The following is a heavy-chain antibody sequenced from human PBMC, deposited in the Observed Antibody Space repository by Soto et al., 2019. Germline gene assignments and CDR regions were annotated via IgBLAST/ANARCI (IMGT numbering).Heavy chain of an antibody. V-gene: IGHV4-31*03. D-gene: IGHD6-13*01. CDR1: GGSISSGGYY. J-gene: IGHJ6*02. CDR2: IYYSGST. Sequence: SETLSLTCTVSGGSISSGGYYWSWIRQHPGKGLEWIGYIYYSGSTYYNPSLKSRVTISVDTSKNQFSLKLSSVTAADTAVYYCAVGYSSSWYRDYYYYGMDVWGQGTTVTVSS. CDR3: AVGYSSSWYRDYYYYGMDV.